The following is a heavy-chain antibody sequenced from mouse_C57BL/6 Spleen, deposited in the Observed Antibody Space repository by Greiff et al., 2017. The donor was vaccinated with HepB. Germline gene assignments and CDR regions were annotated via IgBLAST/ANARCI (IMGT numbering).Heavy chain of an antibody. CDR1: GFTFSDYG. CDR3: ARSAYYSKAWFAY. Sequence: EVQRVESGGGLVKPGGSLKLSCAASGFTFSDYGMHWVRQAPEKGLEWVAYISSGSSTIYYADTVKGRFTISRDNVKNTLFLQMTSLRSEDTAMYDCARSAYYSKAWFAYWGQGTLVTVSA. V-gene: IGHV5-17*01. J-gene: IGHJ3*01. CDR2: ISSGSSTI. D-gene: IGHD2-5*01.